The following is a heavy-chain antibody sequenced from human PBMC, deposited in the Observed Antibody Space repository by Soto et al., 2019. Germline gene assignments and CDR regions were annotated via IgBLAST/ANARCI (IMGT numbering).Heavy chain of an antibody. D-gene: IGHD3-3*01. V-gene: IGHV1-2*04. CDR1: GYSFTGYY. J-gene: IGHJ4*02. CDR2: INPNTGDT. Sequence: ASVKVSCKASGYSFTGYYIHWLRQAPGQGPEWMGWINPNTGDTNYAQKFQGWVTMTRDTSISTAYMELSSLKSDDTAVYYCARGITIFGVVPGWGQGTLVTVSS. CDR3: ARGITIFGVVPG.